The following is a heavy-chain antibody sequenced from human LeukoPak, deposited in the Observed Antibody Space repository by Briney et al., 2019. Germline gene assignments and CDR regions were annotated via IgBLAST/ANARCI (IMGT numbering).Heavy chain of an antibody. CDR3: ARDHEPNIAAAGDFDY. CDR2: IKQDGSEK. V-gene: IGHV3-7*01. D-gene: IGHD6-13*01. CDR1: GFTFSSYW. Sequence: GGSLRLSCAASGFTFSSYWMSWVRQAPGKGLEWVANIKQDGSEKYYVDSVKGRFTISRDNAKNSLYLQMNSLRAEDTAVYYCARDHEPNIAAAGDFDYWGQGTLVTVSS. J-gene: IGHJ4*02.